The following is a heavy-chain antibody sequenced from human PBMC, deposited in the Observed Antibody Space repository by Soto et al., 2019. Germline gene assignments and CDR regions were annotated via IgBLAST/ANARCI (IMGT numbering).Heavy chain of an antibody. CDR1: GGSFSGYY. V-gene: IGHV4-34*01. J-gene: IGHJ4*02. D-gene: IGHD3-22*01. CDR3: ARGPEYYYGGSGYVDY. CDR2: INHGGST. Sequence: SETLSLTCAVYGGSFSGYYWSWIREPPGKGLEWIGEINHGGSTNYNPSLKSRVTMSLDTSKNQFSLKLTSVTAADTSVYYCARGPEYYYGGSGYVDYWGRGTLVTVSS.